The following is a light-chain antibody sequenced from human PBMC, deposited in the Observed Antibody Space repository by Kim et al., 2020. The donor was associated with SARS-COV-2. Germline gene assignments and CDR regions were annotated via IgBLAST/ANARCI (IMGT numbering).Light chain of an antibody. CDR2: DAS. CDR3: QQRSNWPLT. J-gene: IGKJ4*01. V-gene: IGKV3-11*01. Sequence: LSPGERATRSCRARQSVIRSFAWYQQKPGQAPRLLIYDASKRATGIPARCSGSGSGTDFTLTISSLEPEDCAVYYCQQRSNWPLTFGGGTKVDIK. CDR1: QSVIRS.